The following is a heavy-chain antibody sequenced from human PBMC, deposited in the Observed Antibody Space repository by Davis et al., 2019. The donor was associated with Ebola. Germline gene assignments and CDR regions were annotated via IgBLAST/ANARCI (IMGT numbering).Heavy chain of an antibody. V-gene: IGHV3-33*01. D-gene: IGHD2-21*02. CDR2: IWYDGSNK. Sequence: GESLKISCAASGFTFSSYGMHWVRQAPGKGLEWVAVIWYDGSNKYYADSVKGRFTISRDNSKNTLYLQMNSLRAEDTAVYYCARAGDNCGGDCQAFDYWGQGTLVTVSS. CDR3: ARAGDNCGGDCQAFDY. J-gene: IGHJ4*02. CDR1: GFTFSSYG.